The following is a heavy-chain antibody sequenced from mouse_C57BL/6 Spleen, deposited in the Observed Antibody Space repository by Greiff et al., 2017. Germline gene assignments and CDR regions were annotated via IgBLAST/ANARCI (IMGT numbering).Heavy chain of an antibody. CDR1: GFTFSDYY. D-gene: IGHD4-1*01. CDR3: AREANWDHFDY. Sequence: VQLKESEGGLVQPGSSMKLSCTASGFTFSDYYMAWVRQVPEKGLEWVANINYDGSSTYYLDSLKSRFIISRDNAKNILYLQMSSLKSEDTATYYCAREANWDHFDYGGQGTTLTVSS. CDR2: INYDGSST. J-gene: IGHJ2*01. V-gene: IGHV5-16*01.